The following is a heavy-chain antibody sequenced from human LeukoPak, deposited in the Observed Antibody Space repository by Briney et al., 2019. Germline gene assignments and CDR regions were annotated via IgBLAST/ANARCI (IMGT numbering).Heavy chain of an antibody. CDR1: GFTFSSYA. D-gene: IGHD3-16*01. V-gene: IGHV3-23*01. J-gene: IGHJ6*04. CDR2: ISGSGGST. CDR3: AKGGVSRHYYYGMDV. Sequence: PGASLRLSCAASGFTFSSYAMSWVRQAPGKGLEWVSAISGSGGSTYYADSVKGRFTISRDNSKNSLYLQMNSLRAEDTALYYCAKGGVSRHYYYGMDVWGKGTTVTVSS.